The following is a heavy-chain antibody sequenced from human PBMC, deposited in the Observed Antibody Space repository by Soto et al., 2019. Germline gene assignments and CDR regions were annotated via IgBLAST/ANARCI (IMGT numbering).Heavy chain of an antibody. D-gene: IGHD4-17*01. CDR2: IYHSGST. CDR1: GFSISSYY. CDR3: ASYDYGLHFDY. Sequence: SETLSLTCTVSGFSISSYYWSWIRQPPGKGLEWIGYIYHSGSTYYNPSLKSRVTISVDRSKNQFSLKLSPVTAADTAVYYCASYDYGLHFDYWGQGTLVTVSS. J-gene: IGHJ4*02. V-gene: IGHV4-59*12.